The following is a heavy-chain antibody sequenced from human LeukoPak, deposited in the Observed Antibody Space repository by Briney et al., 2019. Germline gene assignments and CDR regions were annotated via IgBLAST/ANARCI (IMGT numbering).Heavy chain of an antibody. D-gene: IGHD1-26*01. CDR3: ARDYRSTFDY. CDR1: GFTFSSSW. J-gene: IGHJ4*02. Sequence: PGGSLRLSCVASGFTFSSSWMSWVRQAPGKGLEWVANIKQDGSEKSYVESVRGRFTISRDNAKNSLYLQMNSLRAEDTAVYYCARDYRSTFDYWGQGTLVTVSS. V-gene: IGHV3-7*03. CDR2: IKQDGSEK.